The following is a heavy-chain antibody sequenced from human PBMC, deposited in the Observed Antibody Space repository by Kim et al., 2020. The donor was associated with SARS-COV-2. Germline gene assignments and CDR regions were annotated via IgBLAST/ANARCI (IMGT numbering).Heavy chain of an antibody. D-gene: IGHD3-22*01. V-gene: IGHV3-30*18. CDR1: GFTFSSFG. CDR3: TKGDTSGYFLYGMDV. Sequence: GGSLRLSCAASGFTFSSFGMHWVRQAPGKGLEWVAVISFDGTITYYTDSVKGRFTISRDNSKDTLYREMNSLKVEDTAVYYCTKGDTSGYFLYGMDVWGQGTTVTVSS. J-gene: IGHJ6*02. CDR2: ISFDGTIT.